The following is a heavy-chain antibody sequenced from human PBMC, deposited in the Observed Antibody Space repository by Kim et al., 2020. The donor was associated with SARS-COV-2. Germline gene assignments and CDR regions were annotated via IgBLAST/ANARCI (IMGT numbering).Heavy chain of an antibody. J-gene: IGHJ4*02. Sequence: ASVKVSCKASGYTFTSYAMHWVRQAPGQRLEWMGWINAGNGNTKYSQKFQGRVTITRDTSASTAYMELSSLRSEDTAVYYCARDLLVRGVIIYYFDYWGQGTLVTVSS. V-gene: IGHV1-3*01. D-gene: IGHD3-10*01. CDR2: INAGNGNT. CDR3: ARDLLVRGVIIYYFDY. CDR1: GYTFTSYA.